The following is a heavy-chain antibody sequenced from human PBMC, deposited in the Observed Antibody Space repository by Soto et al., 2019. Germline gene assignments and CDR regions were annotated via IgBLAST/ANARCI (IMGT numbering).Heavy chain of an antibody. V-gene: IGHV4-30-4*01. Sequence: QVQLQESGPGLVRPSQTLSLTCTVSGGSISSDHYHWTWIRQTPGKGLEWIGYIHYSGSVYYNPSLQSRVTMSVDTSKNLFSXXXXXXXXXXXAVYXCXXXXXXXDRDYYGLDVWGQGTTVTVSS. J-gene: IGHJ6*02. CDR2: IHYSGSV. CDR3: XXXXXXXDRDYYGLDV. CDR1: GGSISSDHYH.